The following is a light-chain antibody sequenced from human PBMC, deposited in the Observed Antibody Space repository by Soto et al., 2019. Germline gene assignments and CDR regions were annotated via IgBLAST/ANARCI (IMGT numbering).Light chain of an antibody. Sequence: EIVLTQSPGTLSLSPGERATLSCRASQSVSSSYLAWYQQKPGQAPSLLISGASNRATGIPDRFSGSGSGKDFTLTISRLEAEDFAVYYCQQYDYSPSTFGQGTKVEIK. J-gene: IGKJ2*02. V-gene: IGKV3-20*01. CDR3: QQYDYSPST. CDR2: GAS. CDR1: QSVSSSY.